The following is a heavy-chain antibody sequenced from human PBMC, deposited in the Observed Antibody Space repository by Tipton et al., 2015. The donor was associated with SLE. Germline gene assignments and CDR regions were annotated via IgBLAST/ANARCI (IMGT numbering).Heavy chain of an antibody. J-gene: IGHJ1*01. D-gene: IGHD4-17*01. CDR1: GGSISSGGYS. CDR2: IYHSGST. V-gene: IGHV4-30-2*01. Sequence: TLSLTCTVSGGSISSGGYSWSWIRQPPGKGLEWIGYIYHSGSTYYNPSLKSRVTISVDRSKNQFSLKLSSVTAADTAVYYCARGAYGEYFQHCGQGTLVT. CDR3: ARGAYGEYFQH.